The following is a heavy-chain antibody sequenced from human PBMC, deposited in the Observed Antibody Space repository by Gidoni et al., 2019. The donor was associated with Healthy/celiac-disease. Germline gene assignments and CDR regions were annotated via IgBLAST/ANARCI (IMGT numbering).Heavy chain of an antibody. Sequence: EVQLVQSGAEVQKPGESLQIYCKGSRSSFTSYWIGWVRQMPGKCLEWMGIIYPGDSDTRYSPSFQGQVTISADKSISTAYLQWSSLKSSDTAMYYCARQADRGNSHWFDPWGQGTLVTVSS. CDR3: ARQADRGNSHWFDP. CDR1: RSSFTSYW. V-gene: IGHV5-51*01. J-gene: IGHJ5*02. D-gene: IGHD2-21*02. CDR2: IYPGDSDT.